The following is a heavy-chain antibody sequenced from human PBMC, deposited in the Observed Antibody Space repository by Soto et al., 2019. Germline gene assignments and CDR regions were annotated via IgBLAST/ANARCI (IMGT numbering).Heavy chain of an antibody. D-gene: IGHD4-17*01. J-gene: IGHJ4*02. Sequence: EVQLVESGGGLVQPGGSLRLSCEASGFTFSSFWIHWVRQAPGKGLVWVSRINSDGSTIGYADSVQGRFTISRDNAKKTLHMQMNSLVAEAMAVYSCAGVTYGDRGVFAYWGQGTMVTVSS. V-gene: IGHV3-74*01. CDR1: GFTFSSFW. CDR2: INSDGSTI. CDR3: AGVTYGDRGVFAY.